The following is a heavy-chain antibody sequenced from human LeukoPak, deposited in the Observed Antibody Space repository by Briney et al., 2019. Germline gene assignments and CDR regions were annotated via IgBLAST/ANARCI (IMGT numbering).Heavy chain of an antibody. CDR2: IYYSGST. D-gene: IGHD2-2*01. CDR3: ARQKCTSTSCLTKNAFDI. CDR1: GGSISSGDYY. Sequence: SETLSLTCTVSGGSISSGDYYWSWIRQPPGKGLEWIGYIYYSGSTNYNPSLKSRVTISVDTSKNQFSLDLSSVTAADTAVYYCARQKCTSTSCLTKNAFDIWGQGTMVTVSS. V-gene: IGHV4-30-4*01. J-gene: IGHJ3*02.